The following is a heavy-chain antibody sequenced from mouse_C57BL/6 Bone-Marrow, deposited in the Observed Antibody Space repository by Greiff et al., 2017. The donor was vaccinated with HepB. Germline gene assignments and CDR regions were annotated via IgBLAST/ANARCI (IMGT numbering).Heavy chain of an antibody. CDR3: TAGYDYDPYAMDY. CDR2: IRLKSDNYAT. Sequence: EVQVVESGGGLVQPGGSMKLSCVASGFTFSNYWMNWVRQSPEKGLEWVAQIRLKSDNYATHYAESVKGRFTISRDDSKSSVYLQMNNLRAEDTGIYYCTAGYDYDPYAMDYWGQGTSVTVSS. D-gene: IGHD2-4*01. CDR1: GFTFSNYW. J-gene: IGHJ4*01. V-gene: IGHV6-3*01.